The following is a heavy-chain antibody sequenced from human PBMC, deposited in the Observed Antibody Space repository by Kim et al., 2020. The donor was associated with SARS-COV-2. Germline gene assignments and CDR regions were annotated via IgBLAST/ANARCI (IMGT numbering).Heavy chain of an antibody. V-gene: IGHV4-34*01. D-gene: IGHD6-19*01. Sequence: PSLKCRVPISVAPAKNQFSLKLSSVTAADTAVYYCARGPRYSSGRGYFDYWGQGTLVTVSS. CDR3: ARGPRYSSGRGYFDY. J-gene: IGHJ4*02.